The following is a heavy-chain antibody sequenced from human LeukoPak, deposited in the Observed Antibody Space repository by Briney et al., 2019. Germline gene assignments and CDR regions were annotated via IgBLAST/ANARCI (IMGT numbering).Heavy chain of an antibody. V-gene: IGHV1-2*02. CDR2: INPNSGGT. CDR3: ASGRTYCGGDCLRSDAFDI. Sequence: ASVKVSCTASGYTFTGYYMHWVRQAPGQGLEWMGWINPNSGGTNYAKKFQRRVTMTRDPRISTASMELSRLRSDDTAVYYCASGRTYCGGDCLRSDAFDIWGQGTMVTVSS. J-gene: IGHJ3*02. D-gene: IGHD2-21*01. CDR1: GYTFTGYY.